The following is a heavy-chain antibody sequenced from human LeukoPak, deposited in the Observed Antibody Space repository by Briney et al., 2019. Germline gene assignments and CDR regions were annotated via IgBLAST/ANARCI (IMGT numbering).Heavy chain of an antibody. D-gene: IGHD2-15*01. CDR2: IYTSGST. CDR1: GGSISSGSYY. J-gene: IGHJ4*02. CDR3: AREDRRGPRRPFDY. V-gene: IGHV4-61*02. Sequence: SQTLSLTCTVSGGSISSGSYYWSWIRQPAGKGLEWIGRIYTSGSTNYNPSLKSRVTISVDTSKNQFSLKLSSVTAADTAVYYCAREDRRGPRRPFDYWGQGTLVTVSS.